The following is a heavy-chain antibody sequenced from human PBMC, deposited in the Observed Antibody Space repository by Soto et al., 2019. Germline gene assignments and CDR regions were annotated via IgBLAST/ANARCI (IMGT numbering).Heavy chain of an antibody. CDR1: GFTFSSYD. CDR2: IGTAGDT. J-gene: IGHJ6*02. CDR3: ARDRIAAVSGMDV. V-gene: IGHV3-13*01. Sequence: GGSLRLSCASSGFTFSSYDMHLVRQATGKGLEWVSTIGTAGDTYYPGSVKGRFTISRENAKNSLYLQMNSLRAEDTAVYYCARDRIAAVSGMDVWGQGTTVTVSS. D-gene: IGHD6-13*01.